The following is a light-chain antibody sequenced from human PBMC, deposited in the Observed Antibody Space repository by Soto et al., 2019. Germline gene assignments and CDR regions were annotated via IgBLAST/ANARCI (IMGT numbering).Light chain of an antibody. Sequence: ETVLTQSPATLSLSPGERATLSCRASQSVTTYLAWYQQKPGQAPRLLIYDVSNRATGIPARFSGSGSGTDVTLTISSLEPEDFAVYYCQQRSNWPPGYTFGQGTKLEIK. V-gene: IGKV3-11*01. CDR3: QQRSNWPPGYT. CDR2: DVS. CDR1: QSVTTY. J-gene: IGKJ2*01.